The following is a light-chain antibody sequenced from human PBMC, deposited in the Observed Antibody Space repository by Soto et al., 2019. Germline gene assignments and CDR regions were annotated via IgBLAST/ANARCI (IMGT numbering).Light chain of an antibody. Sequence: QSALTQPASVSGSPGQSITISCTGTSSDVGGYNYVSWYQQHPGKAPKLMIYEVSNRPSGVSNRFSGSKSGNTASLTISGLQAEDEADYYCRSFTSSNTWVFGSGTKLTVL. CDR1: SSDVGGYNY. CDR3: RSFTSSNTWV. CDR2: EVS. V-gene: IGLV2-14*01. J-gene: IGLJ3*02.